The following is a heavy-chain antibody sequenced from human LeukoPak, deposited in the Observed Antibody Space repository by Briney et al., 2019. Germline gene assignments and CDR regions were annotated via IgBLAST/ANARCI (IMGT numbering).Heavy chain of an antibody. D-gene: IGHD2-15*01. Sequence: GGSLRLSCAASGFTFSNAWMSWVRQAPGKGLEWVGRIKSKTDGGTTDYAAPVKGRFTISRDDSKNTLYLQMNSLKTEDTAVYYCTTDPYCSGGSCFYYYYGMDVWGQGTTVTVSS. V-gene: IGHV3-15*01. CDR1: GFTFSNAW. CDR2: IKSKTDGGTT. J-gene: IGHJ6*02. CDR3: TTDPYCSGGSCFYYYYGMDV.